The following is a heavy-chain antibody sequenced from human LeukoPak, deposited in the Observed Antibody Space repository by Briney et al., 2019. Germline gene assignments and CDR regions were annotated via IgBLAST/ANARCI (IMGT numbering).Heavy chain of an antibody. V-gene: IGHV3-30-3*02. CDR1: GFTLSSYP. J-gene: IGHJ4*02. D-gene: IGHD3-3*01. CDR2: ISYEGISK. Sequence: GGSLRLSCAASGFTLSSYPMHWVRQAPGKGLEWVAFISYEGISKYYADSVKGRFTISRDNSKNTLYLQMNSLRAEDTAVYYCAKDSSSTRVLEWLPLPDYWGQGTLVTVSS. CDR3: AKDSSSTRVLEWLPLPDY.